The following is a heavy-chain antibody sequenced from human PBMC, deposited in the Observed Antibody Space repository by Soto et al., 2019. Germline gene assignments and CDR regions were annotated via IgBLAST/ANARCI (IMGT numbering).Heavy chain of an antibody. CDR3: ESRDPGTSVDY. V-gene: IGHV4-4*02. Sequence: SETLSLTCAVSGGSFTSNNWWTWVRQPPGQGLEWIGEIYRTGSTNYNPSLKSRVTISLDKSENQFSLKVTSLTAADTAVYYCESRDPGTSVDYWGQGTLVTVYS. J-gene: IGHJ4*02. D-gene: IGHD1-7*01. CDR2: IYRTGST. CDR1: GGSFTSNNW.